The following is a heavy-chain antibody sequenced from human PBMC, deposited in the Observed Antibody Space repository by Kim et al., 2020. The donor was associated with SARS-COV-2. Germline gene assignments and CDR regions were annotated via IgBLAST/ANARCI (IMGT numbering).Heavy chain of an antibody. J-gene: IGHJ5*02. V-gene: IGHV1-46*01. Sequence: ASVKVSCKASGYTFTSYYMHWVRQAPGQGLEWMGIINPSGGSTSYAQKFQGRVTMTRDTSTSTVYMELSSLRSEDTAVYYCARGGAYCGGDCYRVVGPNWFDPWGQGTLVTVSS. CDR1: GYTFTSYY. D-gene: IGHD2-21*02. CDR2: INPSGGST. CDR3: ARGGAYCGGDCYRVVGPNWFDP.